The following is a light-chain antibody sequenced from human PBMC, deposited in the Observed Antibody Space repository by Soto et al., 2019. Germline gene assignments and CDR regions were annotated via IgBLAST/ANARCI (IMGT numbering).Light chain of an antibody. V-gene: IGKV3-11*01. Sequence: EIVLTQSPATLPLSPGQRATLSCRASQSVTSNLAWYQQKPGQAPRLLIYAASNRATGIPARFSASGSGKDLTLTISSLEPEDFAVYNCQQCSNCPLTVGPGTKVHIQ. CDR3: QQCSNCPLT. CDR1: QSVTSN. J-gene: IGKJ3*01. CDR2: AAS.